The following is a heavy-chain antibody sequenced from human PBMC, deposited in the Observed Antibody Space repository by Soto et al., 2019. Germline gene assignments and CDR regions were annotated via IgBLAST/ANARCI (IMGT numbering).Heavy chain of an antibody. CDR1: GFTFSSYA. J-gene: IGHJ6*02. CDR2: ISYDGSNK. CDR3: AREKTGVFGYYYGMDV. V-gene: IGHV3-30-3*01. Sequence: PGGSLRLSCAASGFTFSSYAMHWVRQAPGKGLEWVAFISYDGSNKYYADSVKGRFTISRDNSKNTLYLQMNSLRAEDTAVYYCAREKTGVFGYYYGMDVWGQGTTVTVSS. D-gene: IGHD3-10*02.